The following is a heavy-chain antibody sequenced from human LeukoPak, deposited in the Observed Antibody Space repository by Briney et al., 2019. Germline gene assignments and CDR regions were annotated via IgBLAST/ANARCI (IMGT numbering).Heavy chain of an antibody. CDR2: IYPGDSDT. D-gene: IGHD4-23*01. Sequence: GESLKISCKGSGYSFTSYWIGWARRMPGKGLEWMGIIYPGDSDTRYSPSFQGQVTISADKSISTAYLQWSRLKASDTAMYYCARGCDGGNRCSGFDPWGQGTLVTVSS. J-gene: IGHJ5*02. CDR1: GYSFTSYW. V-gene: IGHV5-51*01. CDR3: ARGCDGGNRCSGFDP.